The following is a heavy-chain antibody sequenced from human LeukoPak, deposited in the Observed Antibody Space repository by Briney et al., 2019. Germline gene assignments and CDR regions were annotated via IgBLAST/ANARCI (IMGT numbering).Heavy chain of an antibody. J-gene: IGHJ4*02. CDR3: ARIGGSGTYWDY. D-gene: IGHD3-10*01. V-gene: IGHV3-7*01. CDR2: IKYHGSDE. CDR1: GFTFSDYG. Sequence: GGSLRLSCAASGFTFSDYGTSWVRQAPGKGLEWVANIKYHGSDEHYVDSVRGRFTISRDNAKNSLFLQMNSLRAEDTAVYYCARIGGSGTYWDYWGQGTLVTVSS.